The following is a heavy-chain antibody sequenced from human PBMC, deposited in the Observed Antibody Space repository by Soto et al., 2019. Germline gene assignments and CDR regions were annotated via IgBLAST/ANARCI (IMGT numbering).Heavy chain of an antibody. D-gene: IGHD4-17*01. CDR3: ARSAYSDYFYYYYIDV. Sequence: GGSLRLSCAASGFPVRSYWMHWVRQSPGKGLVWVSRINSDGRITNYADSVKGRFTISSDNAKNTLYLQMNSLRAEDTAVYYCARSAYSDYFYYYYIDVWGKGTTVTVSS. V-gene: IGHV3-74*01. CDR2: INSDGRIT. CDR1: GFPVRSYW. J-gene: IGHJ6*03.